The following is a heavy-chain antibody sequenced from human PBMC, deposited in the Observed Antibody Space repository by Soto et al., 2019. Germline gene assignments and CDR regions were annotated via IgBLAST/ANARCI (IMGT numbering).Heavy chain of an antibody. CDR2: ISYDGSNK. Sequence: QVQLVESGGGVVQPGRSLRLSCAASGFTFSSYGMHWVRQAPGKGLEWVAVISYDGSNKYYADSVKGRFTISRDNSKNTLYLQMNSLRAEDTAVYYCAKDLTTTDDDYWRQGTLVTVSS. V-gene: IGHV3-30*18. CDR3: AKDLTTTDDDY. J-gene: IGHJ4*02. CDR1: GFTFSSYG. D-gene: IGHD4-17*01.